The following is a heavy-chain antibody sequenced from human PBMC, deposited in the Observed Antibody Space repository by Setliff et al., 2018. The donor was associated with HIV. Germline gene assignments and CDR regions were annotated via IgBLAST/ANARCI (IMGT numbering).Heavy chain of an antibody. J-gene: IGHJ5*02. CDR1: GASVNYNT. V-gene: IGHV4-59*02. Sequence: ASETLSLTCSVSGASVNYNTWSWIRQAPGKGLQWIGFIYNSVTTNYNPSLKSRATISLDTSKNQFSLKLTSVTAADTAVYYCARGGNSSNWFGPWGQGTLVTVSS. CDR2: IYNSVTT. CDR3: ARGGNSSNWFGP. D-gene: IGHD6-13*01.